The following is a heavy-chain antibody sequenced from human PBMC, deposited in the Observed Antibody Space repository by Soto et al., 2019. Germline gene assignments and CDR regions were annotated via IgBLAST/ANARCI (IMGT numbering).Heavy chain of an antibody. CDR3: ARSDPGYAYGLNV. CDR2: LYSGGRI. V-gene: IGHV3-53*01. J-gene: IGHJ6*02. D-gene: IGHD5-18*01. Sequence: GGSLRLSCAASGFTVSDNYITWVRQAPGRWLEWVSLLYSGGRIYYADSVKGRFTISRDTSKKTLYLQMNSLRTEDTAVYYCARSDPGYAYGLNVWGQGXTVTVYS. CDR1: GFTVSDNY.